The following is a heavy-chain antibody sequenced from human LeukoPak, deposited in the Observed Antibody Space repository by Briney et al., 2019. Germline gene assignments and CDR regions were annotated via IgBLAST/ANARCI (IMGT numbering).Heavy chain of an antibody. J-gene: IGHJ5*02. D-gene: IGHD1-26*01. CDR3: ARRARGAGWFDP. CDR1: GGSFSGYY. V-gene: IGHV4-34*01. CDR2: INHSGST. Sequence: SETLSLTCAVYGGSFSGYYWSWIRQPPGKGLERIGEINHSGSTNYNPSLKSRVTISVDTSKNQFSLKLSSVTAADTAVYYCARRARGAGWFDPWGQGTLVTVSS.